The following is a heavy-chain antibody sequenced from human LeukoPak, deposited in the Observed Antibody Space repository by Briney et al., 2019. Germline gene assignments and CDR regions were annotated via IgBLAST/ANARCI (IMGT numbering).Heavy chain of an antibody. CDR1: GFTFSSYA. CDR3: NLASDQAVAGNFDY. Sequence: GGSLRLSCAASGFTFSSYAMHWVRQAPGKGLEWVAVISYDGSNKYYADSVKGRFTISRDNSKNTLYLQMNSLKAEDTAVYYCNLASDQAVAGNFDYWGRGTLVTVSS. J-gene: IGHJ4*02. D-gene: IGHD6-19*01. V-gene: IGHV3-30-3*01. CDR2: ISYDGSNK.